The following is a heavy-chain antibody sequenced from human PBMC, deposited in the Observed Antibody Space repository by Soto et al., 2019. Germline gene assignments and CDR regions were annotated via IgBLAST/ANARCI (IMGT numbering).Heavy chain of an antibody. Sequence: QVQLVESGGGLVKPGGSLRLSCAASGFTFSDYYMSWIRQAPGKGREWVSYISSSDSTIYYADSVQGRFTISRDNAKNSRYLQMNSLRAEDTAVYYCASGSPGRGYYYYGMDVWGQGTTVNVSS. CDR3: ASGSPGRGYYYYGMDV. CDR1: GFTFSDYY. V-gene: IGHV3-11*01. D-gene: IGHD1-26*01. CDR2: ISSSDSTI. J-gene: IGHJ6*02.